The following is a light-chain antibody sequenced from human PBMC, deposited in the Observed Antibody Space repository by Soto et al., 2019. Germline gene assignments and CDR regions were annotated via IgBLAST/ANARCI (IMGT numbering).Light chain of an antibody. Sequence: DIVLTQSPGTLSLSPGERATLSCRASQSVTSSYVAWYQQKPGQAPRLPIYGASSRATGIPDRFSGSGSGTDFTLTISRLEPEDFAVYDCQQYGSSPQTFGQGTKVDIK. CDR3: QQYGSSPQT. CDR1: QSVTSSY. CDR2: GAS. J-gene: IGKJ1*01. V-gene: IGKV3-20*01.